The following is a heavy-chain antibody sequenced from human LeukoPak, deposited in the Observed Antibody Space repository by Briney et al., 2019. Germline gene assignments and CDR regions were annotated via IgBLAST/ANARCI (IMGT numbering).Heavy chain of an antibody. V-gene: IGHV1-2*02. CDR2: INPNTGGT. CDR1: GGTFSRYA. CDR3: ARGPKIGLDY. Sequence: ASVKVSCKASGGTFSRYAISWVRQAPGQGLEWMGYINPNTGGTNYAQKFQGSVTMTRDTSISTAYMELSRLTSDDTAVYFCARGPKIGLDYWGQGTLVTVSS. J-gene: IGHJ4*02.